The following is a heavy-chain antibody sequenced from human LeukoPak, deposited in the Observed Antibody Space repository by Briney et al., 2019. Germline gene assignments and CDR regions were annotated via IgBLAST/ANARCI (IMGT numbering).Heavy chain of an antibody. V-gene: IGHV3-49*04. CDR1: GFTFGDYA. D-gene: IGHD2-2*01. CDR2: IRSKAYGGAT. Sequence: GGSLRLSCTASGFTFGDYAMSWVRQAPGKGLEWVGFIRSKAYGGATDYAAPVKGRFTISRDDSKNTLYLQMNSLKTEDTALYYCTTDSLVHCSGTSCYAAFDIWGQGTMVTVSS. CDR3: TTDSLVHCSGTSCYAAFDI. J-gene: IGHJ3*02.